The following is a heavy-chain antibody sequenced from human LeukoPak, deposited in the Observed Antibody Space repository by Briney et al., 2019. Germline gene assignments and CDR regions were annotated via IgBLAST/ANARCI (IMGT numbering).Heavy chain of an antibody. CDR3: ARGPIDGGAYSSTWLGWFDP. Sequence: SETLSLTCTVSGGSITSYYWSWTRQPAGKGLEWIGRLYSSGSTNFNPSLKSRVTMSVDTSKNQFSLKLSSVTAADTAVYYCARGPIDGGAYSSTWLGWFDPWGQGTLVTVSS. CDR1: GGSITSYY. D-gene: IGHD6-13*01. CDR2: LYSSGST. J-gene: IGHJ5*02. V-gene: IGHV4-4*07.